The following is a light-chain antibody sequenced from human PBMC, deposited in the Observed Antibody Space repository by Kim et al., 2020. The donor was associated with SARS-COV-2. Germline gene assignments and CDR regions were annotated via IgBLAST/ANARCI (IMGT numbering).Light chain of an antibody. CDR3: QQYNLYRT. Sequence: SSSVGDRVTIPCRASQSISGWLAWYQQKPGKAPKLLIYKASSLESGVPSRFSGSGYGTEFTLTISSLQPDDFATYYCQQYNLYRTFGQGTKVEIK. CDR2: KAS. V-gene: IGKV1-5*03. CDR1: QSISGW. J-gene: IGKJ1*01.